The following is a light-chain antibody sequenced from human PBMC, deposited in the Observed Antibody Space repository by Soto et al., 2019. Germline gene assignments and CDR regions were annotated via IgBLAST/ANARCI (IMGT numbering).Light chain of an antibody. Sequence: QSVLTQPPSVSDAPRQRVTISCSGSSSNIGNNAVNWYQQLPGKAPRLLIYYDDLRPSGVSDRFSGSKSGTSASLAISGLQSEDEADYYCAAWDDSLNGPVFGGGTKVTVL. V-gene: IGLV1-36*01. CDR3: AAWDDSLNGPV. CDR1: SSNIGNNA. CDR2: YDD. J-gene: IGLJ3*02.